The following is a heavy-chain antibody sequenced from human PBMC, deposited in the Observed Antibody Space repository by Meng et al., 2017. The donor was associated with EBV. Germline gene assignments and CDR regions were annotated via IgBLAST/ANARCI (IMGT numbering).Heavy chain of an antibody. D-gene: IGHD3-3*01. CDR3: ASSTRYLKYYDFWSGYHYEGAFDI. CDR2: INHSGST. J-gene: IGHJ3*02. Sequence: QVQLQQWDAGLLKPSETLSLTCAVYGGSFSGYYWSWIRQPPGKGLEWIGEINHSGSTNYNPSLKSRVTISVDTSKNQFSLKLSSVTAADTAVYYCASSTRYLKYYDFWSGYHYEGAFDIWGQGTMVTVS. CDR1: GGSFSGYY. V-gene: IGHV4-34*01.